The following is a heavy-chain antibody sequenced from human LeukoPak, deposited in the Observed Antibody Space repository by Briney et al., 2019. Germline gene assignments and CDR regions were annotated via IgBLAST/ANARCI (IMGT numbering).Heavy chain of an antibody. CDR1: GFTFSSYA. V-gene: IGHV3-30-3*01. D-gene: IGHD2-2*01. CDR3: ARDSIVVVPAARDYYYYGMDV. CDR2: ISYDGSNK. J-gene: IGHJ6*02. Sequence: GRSLRLSCAASGFTFSSYAMHWVRQAPGKGLEWVAVISYDGSNKCYADSVKGRFTISRDNAKNSLYLQMNSLRAEDTAVYYCARDSIVVVPAARDYYYYGMDVWGQGTTVTVSS.